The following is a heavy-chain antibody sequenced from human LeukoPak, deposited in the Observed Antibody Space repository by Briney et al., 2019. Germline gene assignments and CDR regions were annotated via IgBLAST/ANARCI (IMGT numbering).Heavy chain of an antibody. Sequence: QPGGSLRLSCAASGLTFSDYSMNWVRQAPGKGLEWVAVISYDGSNKYYADSVKGRFTISRDNSKNTLYLQMNSLRAEDTAVYYCARDGGSTFLSVEWLLYMPGFDYWGQGTLVTVSS. V-gene: IGHV3-30*05. J-gene: IGHJ4*02. D-gene: IGHD3-3*01. CDR2: ISYDGSNK. CDR3: ARDGGSTFLSVEWLLYMPGFDY. CDR1: GLTFSDYS.